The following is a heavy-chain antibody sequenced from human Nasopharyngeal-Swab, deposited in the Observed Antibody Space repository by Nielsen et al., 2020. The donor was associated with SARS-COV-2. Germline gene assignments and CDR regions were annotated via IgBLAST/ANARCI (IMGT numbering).Heavy chain of an antibody. Sequence: VRQAPGKGLEWVGRIRGKANSYATAYAASVKGRFTISRDDSKNTAYLQMNSLKTEDTAVYYCTRLTVTGAFDIWGQGTMVTVSS. J-gene: IGHJ3*02. CDR3: TRLTVTGAFDI. CDR2: IRGKANSYAT. V-gene: IGHV3-73*01. D-gene: IGHD4-17*01.